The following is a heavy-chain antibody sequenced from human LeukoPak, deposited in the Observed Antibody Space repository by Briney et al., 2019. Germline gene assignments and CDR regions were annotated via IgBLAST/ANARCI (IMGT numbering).Heavy chain of an antibody. D-gene: IGHD3-16*01. CDR3: ATSGGSRAYWYFEL. J-gene: IGHJ2*01. CDR2: ISGSGSPI. CDR1: GFTFSTYS. Sequence: PGGSLRLSCVTSGFTFSTYSMNWVRQAPGKGLESTAYISGSGSPIYYAASVKGRFTISRDNADNSVYLQMNNLRDEDTAVYYCATSGGSRAYWYFELWGRGTLVTVSS. V-gene: IGHV3-48*02.